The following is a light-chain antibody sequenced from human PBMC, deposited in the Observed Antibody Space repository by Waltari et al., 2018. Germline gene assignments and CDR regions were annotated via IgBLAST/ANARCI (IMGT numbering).Light chain of an antibody. V-gene: IGLV1-47*01. CDR1: RSNIGSNY. CDR3: AAWDDSLSGRV. CDR2: RNK. J-gene: IGLJ3*02. Sequence: QSVLTQPPSASGTPGQRVTISCSGSRSNIGSNYVYWYQQLPGTATKLLIYRNKQRPPGVPDRFSGSKSGTSASLAISGLRSEDEADYYCAAWDDSLSGRVFGGGTKVTVL.